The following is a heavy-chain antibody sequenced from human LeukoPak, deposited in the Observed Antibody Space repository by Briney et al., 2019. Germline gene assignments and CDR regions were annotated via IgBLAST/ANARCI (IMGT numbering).Heavy chain of an antibody. CDR3: AKDPGGWYPYYYYGMDV. CDR2: ISGSGGST. Sequence: GGSLRLSCAGSGFTFSSYAMSWVRQAPGKGLEWVSAISGSGGSTYYADSVKGRFTISRDNSKNTLYLQMNSLRAEDTAVYYCAKDPGGWYPYYYYGMDVWGQGTTVTVSS. CDR1: GFTFSSYA. J-gene: IGHJ6*02. V-gene: IGHV3-23*01. D-gene: IGHD6-19*01.